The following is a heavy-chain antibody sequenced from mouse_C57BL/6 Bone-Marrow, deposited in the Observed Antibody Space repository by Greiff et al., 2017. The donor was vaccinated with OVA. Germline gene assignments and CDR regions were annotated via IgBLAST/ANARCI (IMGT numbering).Heavy chain of an antibody. CDR3: AREGDYYGSQSWFAY. J-gene: IGHJ3*01. CDR2: INPNYGTT. D-gene: IGHD1-1*01. V-gene: IGHV1-39*01. Sequence: VQLQQSGPELVKPGASVKISCKASGYSFTDYNMNWVKQSTGKSLEWIGVINPNYGTTSYNQKFKGKATLTVDQSSSTAYMQLNSLTSEDSAVYYGAREGDYYGSQSWFAYWGQGTLVTVSA. CDR1: GYSFTDYN.